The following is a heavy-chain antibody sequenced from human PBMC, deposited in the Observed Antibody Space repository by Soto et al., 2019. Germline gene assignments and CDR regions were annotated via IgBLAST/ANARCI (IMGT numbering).Heavy chain of an antibody. Sequence: PGGSLRLSXEASGFPFWTYSMRWVRQAPRKGLEWVSGISGSGTATYYTDSVKGRFTVSRDNSKDTLFLQMNTLRVEDTAVYYCVKTRLYDDNEYRRDVFDVWGPGTAVTVSS. CDR1: GFPFWTYS. D-gene: IGHD3-22*01. J-gene: IGHJ3*01. CDR3: VKTRLYDDNEYRRDVFDV. CDR2: ISGSGTAT. V-gene: IGHV3-23*01.